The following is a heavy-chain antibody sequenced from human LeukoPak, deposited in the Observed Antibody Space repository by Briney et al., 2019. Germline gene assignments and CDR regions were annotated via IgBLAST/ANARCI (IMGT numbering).Heavy chain of an antibody. CDR2: ISAYNGDT. D-gene: IGHD3-10*01. CDR1: GYTFTNYG. Sequence: ASVKVSCEASGYTFTNYGISWVRQAPGQGLEWMAWISAYNGDTNYAQTLQGRVTMTTDTSTSTAYMEVRSLRSDDTAVYYCVRDPVTMVRGDIGGGYFDYWGQGTLVTVSS. V-gene: IGHV1-18*01. J-gene: IGHJ4*02. CDR3: VRDPVTMVRGDIGGGYFDY.